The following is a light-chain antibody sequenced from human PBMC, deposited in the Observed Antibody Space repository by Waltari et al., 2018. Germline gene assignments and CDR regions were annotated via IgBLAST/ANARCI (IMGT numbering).Light chain of an antibody. CDR1: SSDVGYYNS. J-gene: IGLJ1*01. Sequence: QSALTQPPSASGSPGQSVTIPCTGTSSDVGYYNSVSWYQQHPGKAPKLMIFEVSKRFSGVPDRFSGSKSANTASLTVSGLQAEDEADYYCSSYAGNNFYVFGTGTTVTVL. V-gene: IGLV2-8*01. CDR3: SSYAGNNFYV. CDR2: EVS.